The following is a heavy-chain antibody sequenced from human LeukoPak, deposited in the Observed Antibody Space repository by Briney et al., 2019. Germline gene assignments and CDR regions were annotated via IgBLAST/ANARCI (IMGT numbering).Heavy chain of an antibody. CDR2: IYTSGST. CDR3: AREPDSGSYVDY. D-gene: IGHD1-26*01. J-gene: IGHJ4*02. V-gene: IGHV4-4*07. Sequence: SETLSLTCTVSGGSISSYYWSWIRQPAGKGLEWIGRIYTSGSTNYNPSLKSRVTISVDKSKNQFSPKLSSVTAADTAVYYCAREPDSGSYVDYWGQGTLVTVSS. CDR1: GGSISSYY.